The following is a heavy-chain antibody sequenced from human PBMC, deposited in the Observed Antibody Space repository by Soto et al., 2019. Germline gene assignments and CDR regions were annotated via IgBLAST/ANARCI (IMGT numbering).Heavy chain of an antibody. V-gene: IGHV1-2*02. J-gene: IGHJ5*02. CDR1: GYTFTGYY. Sequence: ASVKVSCKASGYTFTGYYMHWVRQAPGQGLEWMGWINPNSGGTNYAQKFQGRVTMTRDTSISTAYMELSRLRSDDTAVYYCARDSSHLYDILTGHPGGWFDPWGQGTLVTSPQ. D-gene: IGHD3-9*01. CDR2: INPNSGGT. CDR3: ARDSSHLYDILTGHPGGWFDP.